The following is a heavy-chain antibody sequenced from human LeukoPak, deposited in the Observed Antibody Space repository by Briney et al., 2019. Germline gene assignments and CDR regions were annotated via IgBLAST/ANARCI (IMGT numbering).Heavy chain of an antibody. Sequence: PSETLSLTCTVSGGSISSSSYYWGWIRQPPGKGLEWIGSIYYSGSTYYNPSLKSRVTIYVDSSKTRFSLKVSSGTAADTAVYYCARDSYGSVGYWGQGTLVTVSS. V-gene: IGHV4-39*01. D-gene: IGHD5-18*01. J-gene: IGHJ4*02. CDR1: GGSISSSSYY. CDR3: ARDSYGSVGY. CDR2: IYYSGST.